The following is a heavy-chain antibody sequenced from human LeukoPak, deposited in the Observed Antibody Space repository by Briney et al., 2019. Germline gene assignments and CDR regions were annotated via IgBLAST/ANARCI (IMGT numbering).Heavy chain of an antibody. CDR2: IYHSGST. J-gene: IGHJ4*02. CDR1: GYSISSGYY. Sequence: SETLSLTCAVSGYSISSGYYWGWIWQPPGKGLEWIGSIYHSGSTYYNPSLKSRVTISVDTSKNQFSLKLSSVTAADTAVYYCARDPGVVVVPAAPRGSSEVSDYWGQGTLVTVSS. CDR3: ARDPGVVVVPAAPRGSSEVSDY. D-gene: IGHD2-2*01. V-gene: IGHV4-38-2*02.